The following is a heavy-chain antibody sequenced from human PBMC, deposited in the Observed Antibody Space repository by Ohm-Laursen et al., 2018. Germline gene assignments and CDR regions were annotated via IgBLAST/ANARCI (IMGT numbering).Heavy chain of an antibody. J-gene: IGHJ4*02. Sequence: LRLSCSASGFTFSSYAMHWVRQAPGKGLEYVSAISSNGGSTYYANSVKGRFTISRDNSKNTLYLQMGSLRAEDMAVYYCARAHSDYYFDYWGQGTLVTVSS. CDR3: ARAHSDYYFDY. CDR1: GFTFSSYA. CDR2: ISSNGGST. V-gene: IGHV3-64*01. D-gene: IGHD3/OR15-3a*01.